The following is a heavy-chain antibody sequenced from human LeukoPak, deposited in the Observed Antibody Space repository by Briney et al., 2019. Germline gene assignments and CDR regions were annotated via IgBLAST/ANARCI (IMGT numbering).Heavy chain of an antibody. V-gene: IGHV3-30-3*01. CDR3: ARDTARSGYYVRGPTYGMDV. D-gene: IGHD3-22*01. CDR2: IASSFGTNR. CDR1: GFSFSFYD. J-gene: IGHJ6*02. Sequence: GGSLRLSCAASGFSFSFYDMNWVRQAPGKELEWVAVIASSFGTNRFYTDSVKGRFTISRDNAKNSLYLQMNSLRAEDTAVYYCARDTARSGYYVRGPTYGMDVWGQGTTVTASS.